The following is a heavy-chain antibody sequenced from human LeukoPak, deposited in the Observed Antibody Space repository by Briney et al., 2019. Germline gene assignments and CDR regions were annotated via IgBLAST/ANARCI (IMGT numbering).Heavy chain of an antibody. CDR3: ATQALSSFAFDI. CDR2: FDPEDGET. V-gene: IGHV1-24*01. Sequence: GASVKVSCKVSGYTLTELSMHWVRQAPGKGLEWMGGFDPEDGETIYAQKFQGRVTMTEDTSTDTAYMELSSLRSEDTAVYYCATQALSSFAFDIWGQGTMVTVSS. D-gene: IGHD3-16*02. CDR1: GYTLTELS. J-gene: IGHJ3*02.